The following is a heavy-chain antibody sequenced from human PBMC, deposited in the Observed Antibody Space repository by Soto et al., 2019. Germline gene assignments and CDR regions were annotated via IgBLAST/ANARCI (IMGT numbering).Heavy chain of an antibody. V-gene: IGHV3-7*04. CDR3: AWGAVSYWSSSDY. CDR1: GLRFSNYW. CDR2: IKHDGNEI. Sequence: EMQLVESGGGLVHPGGSLMLSCAASGLRFSNYWMNWVRQAPGRGLEWVANIKHDGNEIYYVGSVKGRFTISRDNAKKSVYLQMDSLRAEDTAVYYCAWGAVSYWSSSDYWGPGTLVTVSS. J-gene: IGHJ4*02. D-gene: IGHD6-6*01.